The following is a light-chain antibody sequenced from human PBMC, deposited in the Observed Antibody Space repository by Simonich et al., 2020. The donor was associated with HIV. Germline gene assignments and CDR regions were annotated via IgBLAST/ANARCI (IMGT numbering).Light chain of an antibody. CDR2: EGS. CDR1: QSLLDSNGKTY. Sequence: DIVMTQSPISLSVTPGQPASISCKSSQSLLDSNGKTYLYWYLQKPGQSPQLLIYEGSNRFSGVPDRFSGSGSGTDFTLKSSRVEAEDVGVYYCMQSIQHPKTFGQGTKVEIK. V-gene: IGKV2D-29*02. J-gene: IGKJ1*01. CDR3: MQSIQHPKT.